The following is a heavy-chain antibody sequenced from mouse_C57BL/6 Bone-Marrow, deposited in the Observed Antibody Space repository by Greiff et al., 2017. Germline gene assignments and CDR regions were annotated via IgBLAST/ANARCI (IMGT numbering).Heavy chain of an antibody. CDR3: TTGTPFAY. D-gene: IGHD4-1*01. Sequence: VQLQQSGAELVRPGASVKLSCTASGFNIKDDYMHWVKPRPEQGLEWIGWIDPENGDTEYASKFQGKATITADTSSNTAYLQLSSLTSEDTAVYYCTTGTPFAYWGQGTLVTVSA. V-gene: IGHV14-4*01. CDR2: IDPENGDT. CDR1: GFNIKDDY. J-gene: IGHJ3*01.